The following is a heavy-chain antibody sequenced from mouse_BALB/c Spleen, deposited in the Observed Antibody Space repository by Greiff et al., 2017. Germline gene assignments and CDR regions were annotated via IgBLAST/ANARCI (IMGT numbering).Heavy chain of an antibody. Sequence: EVQLVESGGGLVKPGGSLKLSCAASGFTFSSYAMSWVRQTPEKRLEWVASISSGGSTYYPDSVKGRFTISRDNARNILYLQMSSLRSEDTAMYYCARGGILRRNAMDYWGQGTSVTVSS. CDR3: ARGGILRRNAMDY. D-gene: IGHD1-1*01. CDR2: ISSGGST. V-gene: IGHV5-6-5*01. CDR1: GFTFSSYA. J-gene: IGHJ4*01.